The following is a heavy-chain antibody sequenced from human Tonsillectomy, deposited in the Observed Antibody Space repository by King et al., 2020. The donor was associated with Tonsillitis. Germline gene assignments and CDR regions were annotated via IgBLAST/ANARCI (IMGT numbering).Heavy chain of an antibody. CDR3: TRVESSGSWRTTGWFDT. CDR1: GFSFDWFQ. V-gene: IGHV1-46*02. J-gene: IGHJ5*02. Sequence: VQLVQSGAEVMKPGASVKISCQTSGFSFDWFQMHWVRQAPGQGLEWLGVIKPDDGDTIYAPRFQGRVTMTRDTSTTTIHMELRSLNVDDTAVYYCTRVESSGSWRTTGWFDTWGPGTLVTVSS. D-gene: IGHD1-1*01. CDR2: IKPDDGDT.